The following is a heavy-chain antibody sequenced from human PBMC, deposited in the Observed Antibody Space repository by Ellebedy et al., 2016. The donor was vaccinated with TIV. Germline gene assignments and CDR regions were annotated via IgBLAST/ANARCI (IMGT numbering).Heavy chain of an antibody. J-gene: IGHJ4*02. Sequence: GESLKISCAASGFTFSTYAMGWVRQAPGKGLEWVSAISGSATSTYYADSVKGRFTISRDNSKNTLYLQMNSLRAEDTAVYYCARDTDSSSWYCFDYWGQGTLVTVSS. CDR1: GFTFSTYA. V-gene: IGHV3-23*01. CDR3: ARDTDSSSWYCFDY. D-gene: IGHD6-13*01. CDR2: ISGSATST.